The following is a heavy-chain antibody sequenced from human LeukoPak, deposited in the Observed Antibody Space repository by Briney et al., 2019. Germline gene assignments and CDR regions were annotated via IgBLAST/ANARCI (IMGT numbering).Heavy chain of an antibody. D-gene: IGHD6-13*01. J-gene: IGHJ5*02. CDR1: GGSISSGGYY. V-gene: IGHV4-31*03. CDR3: ARDYTIHSSSWYHWFDL. Sequence: SETLSLTCTVSGGSISSGGYYWSWIRQHPGKGLEWIGYIYYSGSTYYNPSLKSRVTISVDTSKNQFSLKLSSVTAADTAVYYCARDYTIHSSSWYHWFDLWGQGTLVTVSS. CDR2: IYYSGST.